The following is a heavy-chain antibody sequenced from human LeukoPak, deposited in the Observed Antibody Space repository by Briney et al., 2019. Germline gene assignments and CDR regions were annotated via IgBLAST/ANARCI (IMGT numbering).Heavy chain of an antibody. Sequence: SETLSLTCTVSGGSISSSSYYWGWIRQPPGKGLEWIGSMYYSGTTYYNPSLKSRVTISVDTSKNQFSLKLSSVTAADTAVYYCARPHAVIRSRDAFDIWGQGTMVTVSS. CDR1: GGSISSSSYY. D-gene: IGHD3-22*01. CDR2: MYYSGTT. CDR3: ARPHAVIRSRDAFDI. V-gene: IGHV4-39*01. J-gene: IGHJ3*02.